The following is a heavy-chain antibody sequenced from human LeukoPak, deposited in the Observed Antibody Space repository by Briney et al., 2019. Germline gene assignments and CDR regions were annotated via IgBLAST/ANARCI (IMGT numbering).Heavy chain of an antibody. V-gene: IGHV3-30*03. CDR3: ARAPGYGAAYYFDY. D-gene: IGHD1-1*01. CDR1: DFIFTKHW. J-gene: IGHJ4*02. CDR2: VSYDGSYK. Sequence: GGSLRLSCLASDFIFTKHWMTWVRQAPGKGLEWVAVVSYDGSYKYYADSVKGRFTISRDNSKNTLYLQMNSLRAEDTAVYYCARAPGYGAAYYFDYWGQGTLVTVSS.